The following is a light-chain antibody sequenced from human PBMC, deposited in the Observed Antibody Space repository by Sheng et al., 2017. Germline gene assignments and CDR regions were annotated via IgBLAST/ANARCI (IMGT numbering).Light chain of an antibody. Sequence: DIQLTQSPSTLSASVGDRVTFTCRASQNVSSWVAWFQQRPGQAPKLLIFKASNLESGVPSRFTGSGSGTEFSLTITSLQPDDFATYYCQQYNSFSPWTFGQGTKV. CDR1: QNVSSW. CDR3: QQYNSFSPWT. J-gene: IGKJ1*01. V-gene: IGKV1-5*03. CDR2: KAS.